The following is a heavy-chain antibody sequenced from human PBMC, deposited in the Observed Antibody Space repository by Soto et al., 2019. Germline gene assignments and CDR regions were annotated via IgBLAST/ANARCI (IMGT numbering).Heavy chain of an antibody. J-gene: IGHJ4*02. CDR3: ARNRDRPEGDY. CDR1: GYTFTSHG. CDR2: ISAYNGNT. Sequence: ASGKVSCKASGYTFTSHGISWVRRAPGQGLEWMGWISAYNGNTNYAQKLQGRVTMTTDTSTSTAYMELRSLRSDDTAVYYCARNRDRPEGDYWGQGTLVTVSS. D-gene: IGHD2-2*01. V-gene: IGHV1-18*01.